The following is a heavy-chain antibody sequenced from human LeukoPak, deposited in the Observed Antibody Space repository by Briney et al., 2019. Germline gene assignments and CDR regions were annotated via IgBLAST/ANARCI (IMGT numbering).Heavy chain of an antibody. CDR3: ARGSLTGTIDY. CDR2: IYYSGST. D-gene: IGHD1-20*01. Sequence: SETLSLTCTVSGGSISSYYWSWIRQPPGKGLEWIGYIYYSGSTNYNPSLKSRVTISVDTSKNQFSLKLSSVTAADTAVYYCARGSLTGTIDYWDQGTLVTVSS. V-gene: IGHV4-59*01. CDR1: GGSISSYY. J-gene: IGHJ4*02.